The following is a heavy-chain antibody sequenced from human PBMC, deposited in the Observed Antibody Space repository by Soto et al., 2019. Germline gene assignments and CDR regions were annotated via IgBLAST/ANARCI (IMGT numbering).Heavy chain of an antibody. D-gene: IGHD4-17*01. J-gene: IGHJ3*02. CDR1: GGSISSSSYY. V-gene: IGHV4-39*01. CDR2: IYYSGST. CDR3: ARTTVSDAIDI. Sequence: PSETLSLTCTVSGGSISSSSYYWGWIRQPPGKGLEWIGSIYYSGSTYYNPSLKSRVTISVDTSKNQFSLKLSSVTAADTAVYYCARTTVSDAIDIWGQGTMVTVSS.